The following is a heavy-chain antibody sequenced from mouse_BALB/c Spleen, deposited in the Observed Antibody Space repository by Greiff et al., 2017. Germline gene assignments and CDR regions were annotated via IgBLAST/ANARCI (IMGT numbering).Heavy chain of an antibody. CDR1: GYTFTDYY. V-gene: IGHV1-84*02. CDR2: IYPGSVNT. Sequence: VQLVESGPELVKPGASVKISCKASGYTFTDYYINWVKQKPGQGLEWIGWIYPGSVNTKYNEKFKGKATLTVDTSSSTAYMQLSSLTSEDTAVYYCARRIYSLDVWGAGTTVTVSS. D-gene: IGHD2-1*01. J-gene: IGHJ1*01. CDR3: ARRIYSLDV.